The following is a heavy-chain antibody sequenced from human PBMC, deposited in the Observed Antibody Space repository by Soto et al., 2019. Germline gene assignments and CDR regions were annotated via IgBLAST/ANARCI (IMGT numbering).Heavy chain of an antibody. J-gene: IGHJ6*03. CDR1: GYTFTSYD. D-gene: IGHD3-16*01. CDR3: ARWDHDYIWERGRNYYYYMDV. V-gene: IGHV1-8*01. CDR2: MNPNSGNT. Sequence: ASVKVSCKASGYTFTSYDINWVRQATGQGLEWMGWMNPNSGNTGYAQKFQGRVTMTRNTSISTAYMELSSLRSEDTAVYYCARWDHDYIWERGRNYYYYMDVWGKGTTVTVSS.